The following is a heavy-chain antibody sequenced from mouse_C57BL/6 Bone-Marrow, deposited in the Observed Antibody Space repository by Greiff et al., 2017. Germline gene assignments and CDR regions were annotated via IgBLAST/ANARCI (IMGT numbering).Heavy chain of an antibody. CDR3: ARLGIYYGNYDAMDY. J-gene: IGHJ4*01. D-gene: IGHD2-1*01. Sequence: VQLQQSGAELVRPGASVKLSCKASGYTFTDYYINWVKQRPGQGLEWIARIYPGSGNTYYNEKFKGKATLTAEKSSSTAYMQLSSLTSEDSAVYFCARLGIYYGNYDAMDYWGQGTSVTVSS. CDR1: GYTFTDYY. V-gene: IGHV1-76*01. CDR2: IYPGSGNT.